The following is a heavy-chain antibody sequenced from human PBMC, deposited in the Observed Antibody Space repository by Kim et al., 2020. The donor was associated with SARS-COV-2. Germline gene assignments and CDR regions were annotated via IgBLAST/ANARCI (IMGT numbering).Heavy chain of an antibody. D-gene: IGHD3-16*01. CDR3: VRGTGD. CDR2: ISSDGGTT. V-gene: IGHV3-64*03. CDR1: GFTFSYYA. J-gene: IGHJ4*02. Sequence: GGSLRLCCSVSGFTFSYYAMHWVRQAPGKGLEYVSAISSDGGTTYYADSLKDRFTISRDNSKNTMYLQMSSLRLEDTAVYYCVRGTGDWGQGTLVTVSS.